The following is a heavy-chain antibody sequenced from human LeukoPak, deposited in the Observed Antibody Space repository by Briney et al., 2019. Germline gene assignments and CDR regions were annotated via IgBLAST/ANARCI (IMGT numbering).Heavy chain of an antibody. J-gene: IGHJ4*02. D-gene: IGHD6-13*01. Sequence: GGSLRLSCAASGFTFSSYAMHWVRQAPGKGLEYVSAISYNGGSTYYADSVKGRFTISRDNSKNTLYLQMGSLRAEDMAAYYCARRAAADSFYSDYWGQGTLVTVSS. CDR1: GFTFSSYA. CDR3: ARRAAADSFYSDY. CDR2: ISYNGGST. V-gene: IGHV3-64*02.